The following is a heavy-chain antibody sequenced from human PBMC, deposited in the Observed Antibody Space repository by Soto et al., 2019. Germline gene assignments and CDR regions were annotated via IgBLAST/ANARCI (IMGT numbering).Heavy chain of an antibody. V-gene: IGHV2-5*02. Sequence: QITLKESGPTLVKPTQTLTLTCTSSGFSLSTSGVGVGWIRQPPGKALEWLAPIYWDDDKRDSPSLKSRLTITKDTSKNQVVLTMTNMDPVDTATYYCAHRGSGYAWDYWGQGTLVTVSS. CDR3: AHRGSGYAWDY. J-gene: IGHJ4*02. CDR1: GFSLSTSGVG. D-gene: IGHD5-12*01. CDR2: IYWDDDK.